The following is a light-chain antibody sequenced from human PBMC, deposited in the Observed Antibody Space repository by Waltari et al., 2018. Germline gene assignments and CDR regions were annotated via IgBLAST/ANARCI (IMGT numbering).Light chain of an antibody. CDR2: EVS. V-gene: IGLV2-14*01. Sequence: QSALTQPASVSGSPGRSITISCTGTSSDVGGYNLVPWYQQHPGKAPKLMIYEVSNRPSGVSNRFSGSKSGNTASLTISGLQAEDEADYYCSSYTSSSTLGVFGGGTKLTVL. J-gene: IGLJ2*01. CDR3: SSYTSSSTLGV. CDR1: SSDVGGYNL.